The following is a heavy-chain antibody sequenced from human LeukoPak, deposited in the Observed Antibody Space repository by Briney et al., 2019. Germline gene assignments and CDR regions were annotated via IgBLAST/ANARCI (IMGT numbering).Heavy chain of an antibody. D-gene: IGHD6-13*01. V-gene: IGHV4-38-2*02. J-gene: IGHJ4*02. CDR2: IYPSGST. Sequence: PSETLSLTCTVSGYSISNGYYWGWIRQPPGTGLEWIGSIYPSGSTFYNPSLKSRVTISVDTSKNQFSLKLSSVTAADTAVYYCARIFTDPIAAAGSEPAFDYWGQGTLVTVSS. CDR3: ARIFTDPIAAAGSEPAFDY. CDR1: GYSISNGYY.